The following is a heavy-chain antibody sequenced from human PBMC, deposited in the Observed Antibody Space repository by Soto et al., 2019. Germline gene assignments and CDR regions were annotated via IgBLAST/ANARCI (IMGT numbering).Heavy chain of an antibody. CDR1: GYTFTSYG. D-gene: IGHD1-26*01. CDR3: ARELGWELRPDY. CDR2: ISDYNGNT. J-gene: IGHJ4*02. V-gene: IGHV1-18*01. Sequence: QVQLVQSGAEVKKPGASVKVSCKASGYTFTSYGISWVRQAPGQGLEWMGWISDYNGNTNYAQKLQGRVTMTTDTSQSTAYKELGSLRSYDTAVYYCARELGWELRPDYWGQGTLVTVSS.